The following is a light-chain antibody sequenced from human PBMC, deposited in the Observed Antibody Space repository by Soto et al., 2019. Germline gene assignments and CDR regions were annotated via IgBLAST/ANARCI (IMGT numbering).Light chain of an antibody. Sequence: QAVLTPPAAVSGSPAEMTTICWTGTNSDLGAYDYVSWYQQHPGEAPTLLIYEVTNRPSGVSNRFSASKSGNTASLTISGLQAEDEAEYFCSSYTTSYSYVFGTGTKVTVL. CDR3: SSYTTSYSYV. CDR2: EVT. CDR1: NSDLGAYDY. V-gene: IGLV2-14*01. J-gene: IGLJ1*01.